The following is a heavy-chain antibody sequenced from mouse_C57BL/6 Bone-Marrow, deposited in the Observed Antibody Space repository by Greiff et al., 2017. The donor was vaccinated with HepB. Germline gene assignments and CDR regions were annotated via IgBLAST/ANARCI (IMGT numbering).Heavy chain of an antibody. CDR3: TPRGNYVPYAMDY. J-gene: IGHJ4*01. CDR1: GFTFSNYW. D-gene: IGHD2-1*01. CDR2: IRLKSDNYAT. V-gene: IGHV6-3*01. Sequence: EVQRVESGGGLVQPGGSMKLSCVASGFTFSNYWMNWVRQSPEKGLEWVAQIRLKSDNYATHYAESVKGRFTISRDDSKSSVYLQMNNLRAEDTGIYYCTPRGNYVPYAMDYWGQGTSVTVSS.